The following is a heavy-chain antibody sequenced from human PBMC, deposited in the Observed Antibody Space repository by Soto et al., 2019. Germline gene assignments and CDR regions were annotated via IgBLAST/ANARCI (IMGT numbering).Heavy chain of an antibody. CDR1: GFMFSSYE. CDR3: ARESEDLTSNFDY. CDR2: ISSTTNYI. Sequence: EVQLVESGGGLAQPGGSLRLSCTASGFMFSSYEMNWVRQAPGKGLEWVSYISSTTNYIYYGDSMKGRFTISRDNAKNSLYLEMNSLRAEDTAVYYCARESEDLTSNFDYWGQGTLVTVSS. V-gene: IGHV3-48*03. J-gene: IGHJ4*02.